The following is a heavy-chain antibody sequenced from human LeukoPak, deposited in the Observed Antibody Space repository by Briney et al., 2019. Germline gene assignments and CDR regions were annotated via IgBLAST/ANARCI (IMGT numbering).Heavy chain of an antibody. Sequence: GGSLRLSCAASGFTFSTYWMNWYRQAPGKGLEWVGNINQDASEINYVASVRGRFTISRDNAKNSLHLQMNSLRAEDTAVYYCATDRDYSDWQKRFDSWGQGTLVTVSS. CDR2: INQDASEI. CDR3: ATDRDYSDWQKRFDS. D-gene: IGHD4-11*01. V-gene: IGHV3-7*01. CDR1: GFTFSTYW. J-gene: IGHJ4*02.